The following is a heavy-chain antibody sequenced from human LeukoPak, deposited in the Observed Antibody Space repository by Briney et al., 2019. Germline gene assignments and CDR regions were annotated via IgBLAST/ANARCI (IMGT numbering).Heavy chain of an antibody. V-gene: IGHV4-59*12. J-gene: IGHJ3*02. CDR2: IYYSGST. CDR1: GGSISSYY. CDR3: ARDYGDHAFDI. Sequence: PSETLSLTCTVSGGSISSYYWSWIRQPPGKGLEWIGYIYYSGSTNYNPSLKSRVTISVDTSKNQFSLKLSSVTAADTAVYYCARDYGDHAFDIWGQGTMVTVSS. D-gene: IGHD4-17*01.